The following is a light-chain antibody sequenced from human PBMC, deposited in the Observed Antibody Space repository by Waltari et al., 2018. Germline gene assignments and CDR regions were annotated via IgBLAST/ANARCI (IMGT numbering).Light chain of an antibody. CDR2: DVS. Sequence: HSALTQPASVSGSPGQSLTIPCTGTPSYVGDFHLFSWSHQPPDKAPKPLIFDVSKRPSGVSNRFSGSKSGNTASLTISSLQTEDEADYFCCSYAGRRAYVFGTGTTVTVL. CDR3: CSYAGRRAYV. J-gene: IGLJ1*01. V-gene: IGLV2-23*02. CDR1: PSYVGDFHL.